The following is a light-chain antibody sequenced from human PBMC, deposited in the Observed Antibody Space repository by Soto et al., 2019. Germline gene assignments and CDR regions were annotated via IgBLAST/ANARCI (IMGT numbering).Light chain of an antibody. CDR2: DVS. CDR1: SSDVGGYNY. CDR3: SSYTSSSPGV. J-gene: IGLJ3*02. Sequence: QSALTQPASVSGSPGQSITISCTGTSSDVGGYNYVSWYQQHPGKAPKLMIYDVSNRPSGVSNRFSGSKSGNTASLTISGHHAEDEADYYCSSYTSSSPGVFGGGTKLTVL. V-gene: IGLV2-14*01.